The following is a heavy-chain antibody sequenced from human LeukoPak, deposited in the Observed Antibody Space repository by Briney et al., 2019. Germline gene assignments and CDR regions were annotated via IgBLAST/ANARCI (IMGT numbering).Heavy chain of an antibody. J-gene: IGHJ6*03. CDR2: ISAYNGNT. CDR1: GGTFSSYA. Sequence: ASVKVSCKASGGTFSSYAITWVRQAPGQGLEWVGWISAYNGNTNYAQNLQGRVTMTTDTSTNTAYVELRSLKSDDTAVYYWARGDIRQGFGSGSYRTEDYFYYYYHMDVWGKGTTVTVSS. D-gene: IGHD3-10*01. CDR3: ARGDIRQGFGSGSYRTEDYFYYYYHMDV. V-gene: IGHV1-18*01.